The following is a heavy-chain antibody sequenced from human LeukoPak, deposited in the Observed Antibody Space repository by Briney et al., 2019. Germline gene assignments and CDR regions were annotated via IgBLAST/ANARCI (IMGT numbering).Heavy chain of an antibody. CDR2: ISGSGGST. V-gene: IGHV3-23*01. Sequence: GGSLRLSCAASGFTFSSYAMSWVRQAPGKGLEWVSAISGSGGSTYYADSVKGRFTISRDNAKNSVYLQMNSLRSEDTAVYYCARIGYSSSSWDFWGQGTLVPVSS. CDR3: ARIGYSSSSWDF. J-gene: IGHJ4*02. CDR1: GFTFSSYA. D-gene: IGHD6-6*01.